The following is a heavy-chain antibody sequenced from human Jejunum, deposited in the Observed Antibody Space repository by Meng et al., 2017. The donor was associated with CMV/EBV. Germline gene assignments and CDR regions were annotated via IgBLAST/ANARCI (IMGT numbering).Heavy chain of an antibody. CDR2: IEHDGSNK. D-gene: IGHD1-26*01. Sequence: GQLVESGGGVGQRGGSLRLSCAASGFTFSNYGIHWVRQAPGKGLEWVAFIEHDGSNKYYADSVKGRFTISRDNSKNTLYLQMNSLRVEDTAVYYCAKDVGYWGQGTLVTVSS. CDR1: GFTFSNYG. CDR3: AKDVGY. J-gene: IGHJ4*02. V-gene: IGHV3-30*02.